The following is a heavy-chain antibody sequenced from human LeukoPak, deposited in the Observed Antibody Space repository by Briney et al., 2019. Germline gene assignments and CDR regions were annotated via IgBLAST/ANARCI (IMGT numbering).Heavy chain of an antibody. V-gene: IGHV3-48*01. CDR3: AKSLRSSWYFDY. CDR1: GFTFSSYS. J-gene: IGHJ4*02. D-gene: IGHD6-13*01. Sequence: GGSLRLSCAASGFTFSSYSMNWVRQAPGKGLEWVSYIYYADSVKGRFTISRDNSKNTLYLQLNSLRAEDTAVYYCAKSLRSSWYFDYWGQGTLVTVSS. CDR2: I.